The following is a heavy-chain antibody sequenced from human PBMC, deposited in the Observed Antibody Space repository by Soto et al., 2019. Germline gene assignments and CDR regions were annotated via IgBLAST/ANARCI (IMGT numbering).Heavy chain of an antibody. Sequence: QVTLKESGPTLVKPTQTLTLTCTFSGVSLSTSGMGVGWIRQPPGKALEWLALVYWDDDKRYSPSLKSRLTITKHTSKNQDVLTMTYMDPVDTATDYCAHMIEGGFFDHWGQGTLVTVSS. CDR3: AHMIEGGFFDH. D-gene: IGHD2-21*01. CDR1: GVSLSTSGMG. V-gene: IGHV2-5*02. J-gene: IGHJ4*02. CDR2: VYWDDDK.